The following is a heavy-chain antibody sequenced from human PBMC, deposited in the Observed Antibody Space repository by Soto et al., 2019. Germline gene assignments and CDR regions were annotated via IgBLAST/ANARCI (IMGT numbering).Heavy chain of an antibody. J-gene: IGHJ3*02. CDR1: GYSFAGFY. CDR3: AIIMTHSDSFDI. Sequence: ASVKVSCKASGYSFAGFYIHWMRQAPGQGLEWVGSINSNSGATTYAQKFQDSVAMTRDTSVSTAYMDLNRLTSDDTAIYYCAIIMTHSDSFDIWGQGTMVTV. CDR2: INSNSGAT. D-gene: IGHD3-16*01. V-gene: IGHV1-2*04.